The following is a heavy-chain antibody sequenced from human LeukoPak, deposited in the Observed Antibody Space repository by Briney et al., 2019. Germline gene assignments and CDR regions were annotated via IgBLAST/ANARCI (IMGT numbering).Heavy chain of an antibody. CDR1: GGSISSGGYY. Sequence: PSQTLSLTCTVSGGSISSGGYYWSWIRQPPGKGLEWIGYIYHSGSTYYNPSLKSRVTISVDRSKNQFSLKLSSVTAADTAVYYCARGQGYCSSTSCSLHWFDPWGQGTLVTVSS. D-gene: IGHD2-2*01. CDR2: IYHSGST. J-gene: IGHJ5*02. CDR3: ARGQGYCSSTSCSLHWFDP. V-gene: IGHV4-30-2*01.